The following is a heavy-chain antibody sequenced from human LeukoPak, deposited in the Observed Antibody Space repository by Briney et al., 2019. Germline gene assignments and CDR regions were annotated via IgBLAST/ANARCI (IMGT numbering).Heavy chain of an antibody. J-gene: IGHJ3*02. CDR3: ANTVRGVINDAFDI. CDR1: GYTFIGYG. Sequence: ASVKVSCKASGYTFIGYGINWVRQAPGQGLEWMGWISVHNGNTNYAQKFQGRVTMTTDTSTNTAYMELSSLRSEDTAVYYCANTVRGVINDAFDIWGQGTMVTVSS. CDR2: ISVHNGNT. D-gene: IGHD3-10*02. V-gene: IGHV1-18*01.